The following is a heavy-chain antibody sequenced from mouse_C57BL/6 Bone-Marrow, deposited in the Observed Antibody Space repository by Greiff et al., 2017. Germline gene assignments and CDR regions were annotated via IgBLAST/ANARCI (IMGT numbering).Heavy chain of an antibody. V-gene: IGHV5-6*02. CDR3: ARRCLDY. Sequence: EVKLQESGGDLVKPGGSLKLSCAASGFTFSSYGMSWVRQTPDKRLEWVATISSGGSYPYYPDSVKGRFTISRDNAKNTLYLQMSSLKSEDTAMYYCARRCLDYWGQGTTLTVSS. CDR2: ISSGGSYP. J-gene: IGHJ2*01. CDR1: GFTFSSYG.